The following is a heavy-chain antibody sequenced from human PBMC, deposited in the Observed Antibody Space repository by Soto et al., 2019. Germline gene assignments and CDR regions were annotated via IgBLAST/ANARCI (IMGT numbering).Heavy chain of an antibody. CDR2: IIPIFGTA. Sequence: SVKVSCKASGGTFSSYAISWVRQAPGQGLEWMGGIIPIFGTANYAQKFQGRVTITADESTSTAYMELSSLRSEDTAVYYCARATSTAVRYSSGWYGYYYGMDVWGQGTTVTVSS. J-gene: IGHJ6*02. CDR1: GGTFSSYA. CDR3: ARATSTAVRYSSGWYGYYYGMDV. D-gene: IGHD6-19*01. V-gene: IGHV1-69*13.